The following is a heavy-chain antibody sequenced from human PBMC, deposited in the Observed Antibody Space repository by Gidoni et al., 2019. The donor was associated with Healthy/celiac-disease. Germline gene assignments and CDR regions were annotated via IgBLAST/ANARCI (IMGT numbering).Heavy chain of an antibody. CDR2: SSWNSGSI. D-gene: IGHD2-15*01. CDR3: AKDIRGVFVVVVAADY. V-gene: IGHV3-9*01. CDR1: GFTFYDYA. Sequence: EVQLVESGGGLVQPGRYLRLSCAASGFTFYDYAMHWVRQAPGKGLEWVAVSSWNSGSIGYADSVKGRFTIYRDNAKNSLYLQMNSLRAEDTALYYCAKDIRGVFVVVVAADYWGQGTLVTVSS. J-gene: IGHJ4*02.